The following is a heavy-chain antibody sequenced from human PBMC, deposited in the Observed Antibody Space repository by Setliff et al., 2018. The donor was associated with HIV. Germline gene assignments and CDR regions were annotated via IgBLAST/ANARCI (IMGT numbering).Heavy chain of an antibody. D-gene: IGHD3-22*01. CDR2: IYYNGNA. CDR3: ARILLYDSSAYFVNAFDI. Sequence: PSETLSLTCAVSGGSMRSSGYSWTWIRQAPGKGLEWVGYIYYNGNAYYNPSLKSRVTISVDTSKNQFYLKLSSVTAADTAVYYCARILLYDSSAYFVNAFDIWGQGTVVTVSS. V-gene: IGHV4-30-2*01. CDR1: GGSMRSSGYS. J-gene: IGHJ3*02.